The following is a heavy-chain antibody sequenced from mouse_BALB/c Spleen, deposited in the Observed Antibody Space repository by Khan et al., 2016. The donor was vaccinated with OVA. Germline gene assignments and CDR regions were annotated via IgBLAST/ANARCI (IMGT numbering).Heavy chain of an antibody. V-gene: IGHV1-20*02. CDR2: INPHIGET. CDR1: GYSFTGYF. Sequence: VQLKESGPELVRPGASVKISCKASGYSFTGYFMNWVMQSHGKSLEWIGRINPHIGETFYNQRFKDKATLTVDESSNTAHMELRSLASEDSAVYYCTRIYSSDFDYWGQGTTLTVSS. J-gene: IGHJ2*01. D-gene: IGHD1-1*01. CDR3: TRIYSSDFDY.